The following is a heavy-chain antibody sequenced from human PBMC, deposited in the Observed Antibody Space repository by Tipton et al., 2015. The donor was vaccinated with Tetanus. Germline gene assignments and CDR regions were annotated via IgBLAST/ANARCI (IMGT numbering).Heavy chain of an antibody. Sequence: TLSLTCSVSGGSISSYYWTWIRQPPGRGLEWIGFVHYSGRTNYNPSLRSRVSLSVDTSKNQFSLNLSSVTAADTAVYYCARIGWPQQNKPAFDLWGQGTVVTVSS. D-gene: IGHD6-19*01. CDR3: ARIGWPQQNKPAFDL. CDR2: VHYSGRT. V-gene: IGHV4-59*01. J-gene: IGHJ3*01. CDR1: GGSISSYY.